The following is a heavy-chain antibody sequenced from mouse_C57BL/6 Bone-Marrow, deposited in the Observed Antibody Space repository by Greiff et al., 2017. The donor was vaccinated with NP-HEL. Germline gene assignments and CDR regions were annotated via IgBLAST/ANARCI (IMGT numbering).Heavy chain of an antibody. V-gene: IGHV2-2*01. CDR3: ARRGQRDMDD. Sequence: VQLVESGPGLVQPSQSLSITCTVSGFSLTSYGVHWVRQSPGKGLEWLGVIWRGGGAAYNAAFIYSMSISKDNTKSQVFFKMNSLQAYDTAIYYCARRGQRDMDDWGKGTSVTVSS. D-gene: IGHD3-3*01. J-gene: IGHJ4*01. CDR2: IWRGGGA. CDR1: GFSLTSYG.